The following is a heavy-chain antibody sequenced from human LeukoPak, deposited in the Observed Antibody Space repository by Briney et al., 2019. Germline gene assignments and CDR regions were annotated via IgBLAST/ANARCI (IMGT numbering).Heavy chain of an antibody. Sequence: GGSLRLSCAASGFTFSTHWMSWVRQAPGKGLEWVANIKQDGSGKYYVDSVKGLFTISRDNAKNSLYLQMNSLRGEDTAVYYCARATGGATTNGGYYFDYWGQGTLVTVSS. CDR2: IKQDGSGK. V-gene: IGHV3-7*01. CDR3: ARATGGATTNGGYYFDY. CDR1: GFTFSTHW. D-gene: IGHD2-8*01. J-gene: IGHJ4*02.